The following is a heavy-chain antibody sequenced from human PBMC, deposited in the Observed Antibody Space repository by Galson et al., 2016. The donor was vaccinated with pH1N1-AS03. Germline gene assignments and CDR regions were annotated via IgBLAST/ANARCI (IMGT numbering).Heavy chain of an antibody. CDR3: AKDLRGGYDFGVVDY. CDR1: GFTFSIYA. Sequence: LRLSCAASGFTFSIYAMNWVRQTPGKGPQWIASITGSGGSTNYAGSVKGRFTISRDNSKNTLYLQMNSLRAEDAAGYYCAKDLRGGYDFGVVDYWGQGTLVSVSS. CDR2: ITGSGGST. V-gene: IGHV3-23*01. D-gene: IGHD5-12*01. J-gene: IGHJ4*02.